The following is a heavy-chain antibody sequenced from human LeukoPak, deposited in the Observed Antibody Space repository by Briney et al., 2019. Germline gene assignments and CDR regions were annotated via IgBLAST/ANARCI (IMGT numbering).Heavy chain of an antibody. V-gene: IGHV1-46*01. D-gene: IGHD5-18*01. CDR2: INPSGGST. J-gene: IGHJ4*02. Sequence: ASVKVSCKASGYTFTSYYMHWVRQAPGQGLEWMGIINPSGGSTSYAQKFQGRVTMTRDMSTSTVYMELSSLRSEDTAVYYCARDLPQGGIQLWPQALDYWGQGTLVTVSS. CDR1: GYTFTSYY. CDR3: ARDLPQGGIQLWPQALDY.